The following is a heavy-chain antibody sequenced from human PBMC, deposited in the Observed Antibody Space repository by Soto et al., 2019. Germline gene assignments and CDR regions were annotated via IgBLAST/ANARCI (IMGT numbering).Heavy chain of an antibody. D-gene: IGHD3-3*01. CDR1: GYTFTSYG. V-gene: IGHV1-18*01. J-gene: IGHJ4*02. Sequence: QVQLVQSGAEVKKPGASVKVSCKASGYTFTSYGISWVRQAPGQGLEWMGWISAYNGNTNYAQKLQGRVTMTTDTSTSTAYMELRSLRSDDTAVYYCARNHYDFWSGYYSYYFDYWGQGTLVTVSS. CDR2: ISAYNGNT. CDR3: ARNHYDFWSGYYSYYFDY.